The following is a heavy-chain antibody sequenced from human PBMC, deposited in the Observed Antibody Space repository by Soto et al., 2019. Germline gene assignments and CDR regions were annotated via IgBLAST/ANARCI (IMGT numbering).Heavy chain of an antibody. CDR3: TRQAAAGKYYYAMNV. CDR1: GYSFTTYW. Sequence: GESLKISCKGSGYSFTTYWIGWVRQMPGKGLEGMVIIYPGDSDTRYSPSFQGQVTISADKSINTTYLQWSSLKASDTAIYYCTRQAAAGKYYYAMNVWGQGTTVTVSS. V-gene: IGHV5-51*01. CDR2: IYPGDSDT. D-gene: IGHD6-13*01. J-gene: IGHJ6*02.